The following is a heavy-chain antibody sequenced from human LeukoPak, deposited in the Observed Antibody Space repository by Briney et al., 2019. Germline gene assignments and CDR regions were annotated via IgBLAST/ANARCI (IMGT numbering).Heavy chain of an antibody. Sequence: GASVKVSCKASGYTFTRYAIHWVRQAPGQRLECMGWSNTGNGNTKYSQQFQGRVTITRDTSASTTYMKLSSLRSDDTAVYYCAREAYGGNPPDDAFDIWGQGTMVTVSS. CDR2: SNTGNGNT. D-gene: IGHD4-23*01. CDR3: AREAYGGNPPDDAFDI. J-gene: IGHJ3*02. V-gene: IGHV1-3*04. CDR1: GYTFTRYA.